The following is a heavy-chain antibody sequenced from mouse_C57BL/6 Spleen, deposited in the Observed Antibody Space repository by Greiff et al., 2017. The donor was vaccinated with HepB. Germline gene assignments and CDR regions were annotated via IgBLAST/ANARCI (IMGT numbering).Heavy chain of an antibody. CDR3: AREYYGNWYFDV. CDR2: IDPSDSYT. Sequence: VQLQQPGAELVRPGTSVKLSCKASGYTFTSYWMHWVKQRPGQGLEWIGVIDPSDSYTNYNQKFKGKATLTVDTSSSTAYMQLSSLTSEDSAVYYCAREYYGNWYFDVWGTGTTVTVSS. J-gene: IGHJ1*03. CDR1: GYTFTSYW. D-gene: IGHD1-2*01. V-gene: IGHV1-59*01.